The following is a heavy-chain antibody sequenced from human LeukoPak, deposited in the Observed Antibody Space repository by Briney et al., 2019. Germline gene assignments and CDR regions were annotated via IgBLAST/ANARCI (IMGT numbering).Heavy chain of an antibody. V-gene: IGHV4-59*01. CDR2: IYYSGST. CDR1: GGSISSYY. J-gene: IGHJ5*02. Sequence: PSETLSLTCTVSGGSISSYYWSWIRQPPGKGLEWIGYIYYSGSTNYNPSLKSRVTISVDTSKNQFSLKLSSVTAADTAVYYCARSIAIFGVVPNWFDLWGQGTLVTVSS. CDR3: ARSIAIFGVVPNWFDL. D-gene: IGHD3-3*01.